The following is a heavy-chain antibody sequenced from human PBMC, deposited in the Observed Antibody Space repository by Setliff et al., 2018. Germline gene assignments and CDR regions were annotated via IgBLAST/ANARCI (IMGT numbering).Heavy chain of an antibody. CDR1: GYTSTSYG. J-gene: IGHJ5*02. CDR3: ARVRYYYDSSGWFDP. D-gene: IGHD3-22*01. CDR2: ISAYNGNT. V-gene: IGHV1-18*01. Sequence: ASVKVSCKASGYTSTSYGISWVRQAPGQGLEWMGWISAYNGNTNYAQKLQGRVTMTTDTSTSTAYMELRSLRSDDTAVYYCARVRYYYDSSGWFDPWGQGTLVTVSS.